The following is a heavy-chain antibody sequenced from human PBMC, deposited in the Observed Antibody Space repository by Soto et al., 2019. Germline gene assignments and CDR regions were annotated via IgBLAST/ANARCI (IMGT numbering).Heavy chain of an antibody. V-gene: IGHV3-15*07. J-gene: IGHJ4*02. D-gene: IGHD2-2*01. CDR3: TTGDGDCISTTCYGPFDY. Sequence: PGGSLRLSCAASGFTFSNSWMNWVRQAPGKGLEWVGRIKSKTDGGTTDYAAPVKGRFTISRDDSKNTLYLQMNSLKTEDTAVYYCTTGDGDCISTTCYGPFDYWGQGTLVTVSS. CDR1: GFTFSNSW. CDR2: IKSKTDGGTT.